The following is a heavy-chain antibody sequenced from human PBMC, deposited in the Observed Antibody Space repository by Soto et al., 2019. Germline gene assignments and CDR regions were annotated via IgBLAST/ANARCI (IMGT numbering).Heavy chain of an antibody. CDR2: IYTSGST. Sequence: SETLSLTCTVSGGSISSYYWSWIRQPAGKGLEWIGRIYTSGSTDYNPSLKSRVTMSVDTSKNQFSLKLSSVTAADTAVYYCASAALVGATVTHWGQGTLVTVSS. V-gene: IGHV4-4*07. CDR3: ASAALVGATVTH. CDR1: GGSISSYY. D-gene: IGHD1-26*01. J-gene: IGHJ4*02.